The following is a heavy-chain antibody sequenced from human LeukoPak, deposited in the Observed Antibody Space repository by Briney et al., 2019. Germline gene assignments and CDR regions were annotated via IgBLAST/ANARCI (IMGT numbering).Heavy chain of an antibody. CDR3: ARFGYCSGGSCYVLQSFDY. D-gene: IGHD2-15*01. CDR1: GFTFSSYS. V-gene: IGHV3-48*01. CDR2: ISSSSSTI. Sequence: GGSLRPSCAVSGFTFSSYSMNWVRQAPGKGLEWVSYISSSSSTIYYADSVKGRFTISRDNAKNSLYLQMNSLRAEDTAVYYCARFGYCSGGSCYVLQSFDYWGQGTLVTVSS. J-gene: IGHJ4*02.